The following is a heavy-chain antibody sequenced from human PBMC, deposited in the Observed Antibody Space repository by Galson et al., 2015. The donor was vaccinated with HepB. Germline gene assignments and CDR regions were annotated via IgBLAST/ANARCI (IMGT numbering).Heavy chain of an antibody. Sequence: LRLSCAASGFIFSTYGMHWVRQAPGKGLEWVANIKQDGSEKYYVDSVKGRFTISRDNAKNSLYLQMNSLRAEDTAVYYCARDISGFGSNWSDPWGQGTLVTVSS. J-gene: IGHJ5*02. CDR1: GFIFSTYG. CDR3: ARDISGFGSNWSDP. D-gene: IGHD3-10*01. V-gene: IGHV3-7*01. CDR2: IKQDGSEK.